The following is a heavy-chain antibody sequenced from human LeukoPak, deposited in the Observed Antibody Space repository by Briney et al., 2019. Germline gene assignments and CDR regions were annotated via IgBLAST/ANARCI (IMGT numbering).Heavy chain of an antibody. CDR1: GGTFSSYA. D-gene: IGHD2-2*01. CDR3: ARGYCSSTSCYPCYYYGMDV. J-gene: IGHJ6*04. CDR2: IIPIFGTA. V-gene: IGHV1-69*06. Sequence: ASVKVSCKASGGTFSSYAISWVRQAPGQGLEWMGGIIPIFGTANYAQKFQGRVTITADKSTSTAYMELSSLRSEDTAVYYCARGYCSSTSCYPCYYYGMDVWGKGTTVTVSS.